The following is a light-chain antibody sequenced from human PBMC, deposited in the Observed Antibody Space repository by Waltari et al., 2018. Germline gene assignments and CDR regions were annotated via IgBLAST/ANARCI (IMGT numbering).Light chain of an antibody. J-gene: IGKJ2*02. V-gene: IGKV1-9*01. CDR2: GAS. CDR3: QQLKSYPRT. Sequence: DIQLTQSPSFLSASVGDRVTITCRDSQGIISYLDWYQQKPGKAPKVLIYGASTLQRGVPSRFSGSGSGTEFTLTISSLQPEDFATYYCQQLKSYPRTFGQGTKLEIK. CDR1: QGIISY.